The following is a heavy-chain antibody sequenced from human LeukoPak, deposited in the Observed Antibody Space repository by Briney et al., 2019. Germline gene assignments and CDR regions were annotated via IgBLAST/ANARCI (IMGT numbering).Heavy chain of an antibody. CDR2: ISYDGSNK. CDR1: GFTFSSYA. V-gene: IGHV3-30*01. D-gene: IGHD2/OR15-2a*01. Sequence: GGSLRLSCAASGFTFSSYAMHWVRQAPGKGLEWVATISYDGSNKYYADSVKGRFTISRDNSKNTPYLQMNSLRAEDTAVYYCARDSGNIYYYMDAWGKGTTVTVSS. J-gene: IGHJ6*03. CDR3: ARDSGNIYYYMDA.